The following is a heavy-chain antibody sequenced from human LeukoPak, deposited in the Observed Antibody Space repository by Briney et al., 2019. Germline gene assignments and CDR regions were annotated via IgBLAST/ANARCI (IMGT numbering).Heavy chain of an antibody. V-gene: IGHV1-69*10. CDR2: IIPILGIA. CDR3: ARVSRVCSGGSCYSPDY. J-gene: IGHJ4*02. Sequence: GASVKVSCKASGGTFSSYAISWVRQAPGQGLEWMGRIIPILGIANYAQKFQGRVTITADKSTSTAYMELSSLRSEDTAVYYCARVSRVCSGGSCYSPDYWGQGTLVTVSS. CDR1: GGTFSSYA. D-gene: IGHD2-15*01.